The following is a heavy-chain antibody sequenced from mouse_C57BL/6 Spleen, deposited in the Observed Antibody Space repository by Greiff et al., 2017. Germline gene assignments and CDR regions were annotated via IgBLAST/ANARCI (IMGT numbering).Heavy chain of an antibody. Sequence: VQLQQSGAELVRPGASVTLSCKASGYTFTDYEMHWVKQTPVHGLEWIGAIDPETGGTAYNQKFKGKAILTADKSSSTAYMELRSLTSEDSAVYYCTREGEKKSITTVENAMDYWGQGTSVTVSS. J-gene: IGHJ4*01. V-gene: IGHV1-15*01. CDR1: GYTFTDYE. CDR2: IDPETGGT. CDR3: TREGEKKSITTVENAMDY. D-gene: IGHD1-1*01.